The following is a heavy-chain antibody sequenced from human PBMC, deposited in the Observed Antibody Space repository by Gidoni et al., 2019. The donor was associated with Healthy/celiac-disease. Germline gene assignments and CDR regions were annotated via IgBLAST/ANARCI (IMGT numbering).Heavy chain of an antibody. V-gene: IGHV4-39*01. CDR2: IYYSGST. Sequence: QLQLQESGPGLVKPSETLSLTCTVSGGSISSSSYYWGWIRQPPGKGLEWIGSIYYSGSTYYNPSLKSRVTISVDTSKNQFSLKLSSVTAADTAVYYCARQGHYDFWSGYYDRWFDPWGQGTLVTVSS. D-gene: IGHD3-3*01. J-gene: IGHJ5*02. CDR3: ARQGHYDFWSGYYDRWFDP. CDR1: GGSISSSSYY.